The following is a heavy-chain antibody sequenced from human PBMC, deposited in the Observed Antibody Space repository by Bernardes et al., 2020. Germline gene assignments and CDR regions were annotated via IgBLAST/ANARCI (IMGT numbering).Heavy chain of an antibody. J-gene: IGHJ4*02. Sequence: ASVKVSCKVSGYTLTALSMHWVRQAPGKGLEWMGGFDPEDGETIYAQKFQGRVTMTEDTSTDTAYMELSSLRSEDTAVYYCATDLLGTLSFDYWGQGTLVTVSS. D-gene: IGHD7-27*01. CDR3: ATDLLGTLSFDY. V-gene: IGHV1-24*01. CDR2: FDPEDGET. CDR1: GYTLTALS.